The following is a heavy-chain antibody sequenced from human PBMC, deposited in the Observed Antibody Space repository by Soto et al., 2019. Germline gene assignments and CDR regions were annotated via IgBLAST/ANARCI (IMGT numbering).Heavy chain of an antibody. Sequence: ETLSLTCSVSGGSIYRSGYYWGWIRQPPGRGLEWIGNIDYNGVTYSNPSLKSRVTISRDTSKNQFSLKLTSVTAADTALYYCGKVLVGATGHTDSDSWGPGTLVTVSS. CDR3: GKVLVGATGHTDSDS. CDR1: GGSIYRSGYY. D-gene: IGHD2-15*01. J-gene: IGHJ4*02. CDR2: IDYNGVT. V-gene: IGHV4-39*01.